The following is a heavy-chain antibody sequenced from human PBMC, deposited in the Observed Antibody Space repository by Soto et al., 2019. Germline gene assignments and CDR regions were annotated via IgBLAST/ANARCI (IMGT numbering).Heavy chain of an antibody. D-gene: IGHD3-10*01. CDR3: ASVERNIWFGGNYGMDV. Sequence: QVQLVQSGAEVKKPGASVKVSCKASGYTFTSYGISWVRQAPGQGLEWMGWISAYNGNTNYAQKLQGRVTMTTDTSTSTAYMELRRLRSDDTAVYYCASVERNIWFGGNYGMDVWGQGTTVTVSS. CDR2: ISAYNGNT. V-gene: IGHV1-18*01. CDR1: GYTFTSYG. J-gene: IGHJ6*02.